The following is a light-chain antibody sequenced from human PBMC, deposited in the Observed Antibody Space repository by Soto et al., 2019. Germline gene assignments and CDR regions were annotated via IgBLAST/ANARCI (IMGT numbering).Light chain of an antibody. CDR1: SSNIGAHY. CDR3: GTWDGSRSKFV. Sequence: QSVLTQPPSASAAPGQMVTISCSGGSSNIGAHYVASHQQVPGTAPTLLIYENDKRPSGVPHRCSGSKSGTSATLLITGRHTGEEADYYCGTWDGSRSKFVFGTGTKLTVL. J-gene: IGLJ1*01. V-gene: IGLV1-51*02. CDR2: END.